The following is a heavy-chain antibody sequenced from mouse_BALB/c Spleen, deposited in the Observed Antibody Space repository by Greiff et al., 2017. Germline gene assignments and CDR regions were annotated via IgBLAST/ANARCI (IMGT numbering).Heavy chain of an antibody. D-gene: IGHD1-1*01. CDR3: ASYYYGSRAWFAY. V-gene: IGHV5-9-4*01. Sequence: EVKLVESGGGLVKPGGSLKLSCAASGFTFSSYAMSWVRQSPEKRLQWVAEISSGGSYTYYPDTVTGRFTISRDNAKNTLYLEMSSLRSEDTAMYYCASYYYGSRAWFAYWGQGTLVTVSA. J-gene: IGHJ3*01. CDR1: GFTFSSYA. CDR2: ISSGGSYT.